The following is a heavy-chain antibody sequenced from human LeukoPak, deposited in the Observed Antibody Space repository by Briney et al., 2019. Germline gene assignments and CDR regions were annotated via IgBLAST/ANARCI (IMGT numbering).Heavy chain of an antibody. CDR1: GGTFSSYA. D-gene: IGHD3-22*01. J-gene: IGHJ4*02. CDR2: IIPVFGTA. V-gene: IGHV1-69*01. Sequence: SVKVSCKASGGTFSSYAISWVRQAPGQGLEWMGGIIPVFGTANYAQKFQGRVTITADESTSTAYMELSSLRSEDTAVYYCARASYYYYDSSGYTYWGQGTLVTVSS. CDR3: ARASYYYYDSSGYTY.